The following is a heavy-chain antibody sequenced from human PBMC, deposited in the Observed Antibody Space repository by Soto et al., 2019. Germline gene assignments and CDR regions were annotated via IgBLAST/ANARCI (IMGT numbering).Heavy chain of an antibody. J-gene: IGHJ4*02. Sequence: SETLSLTCTVSGGSISSSSYYWGWIRQTPGKGLEWIGSIYYSGSTYYNPSIKSRVTISVDTSKNQFSLKLSSVTAADTAVYYCARQGFYDYVWGSYRYPDYWGQGTLVTVSS. D-gene: IGHD3-16*02. CDR1: GGSISSSSYY. V-gene: IGHV4-39*01. CDR3: ARQGFYDYVWGSYRYPDY. CDR2: IYYSGST.